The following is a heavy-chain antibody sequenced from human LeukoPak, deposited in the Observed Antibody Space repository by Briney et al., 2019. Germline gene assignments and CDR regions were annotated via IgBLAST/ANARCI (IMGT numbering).Heavy chain of an antibody. J-gene: IGHJ4*02. V-gene: IGHV3-73*01. CDR1: GFTFSGSA. CDR3: TRHVGLGSYNDY. D-gene: IGHD1-26*01. Sequence: GGSLRLSCAASGFTFSGSATHWVRQASGKGLEWVGRIRSKANSYATAYAASVKGRFTISRDDSKNTAYLQMNSLKTEDTAVYYCTRHVGLGSYNDYWGQGTLVTVSS. CDR2: IRSKANSYAT.